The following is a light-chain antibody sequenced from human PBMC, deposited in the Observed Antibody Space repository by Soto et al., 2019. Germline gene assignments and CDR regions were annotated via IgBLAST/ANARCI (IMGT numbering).Light chain of an antibody. J-gene: IGLJ2*01. CDR1: SSDVGGYNH. CDR3: CSYTSLSTVV. Sequence: QSALTQPASVSGSPGQSITISCTGTSSDVGGYNHVSWYQHSPGKAPKLILFAVSDRPSGVSHRVSGSKSGNTASLTISGLQADDEADYYCCSYTSLSTVVFGGGTKVTVL. V-gene: IGLV2-14*01. CDR2: AVS.